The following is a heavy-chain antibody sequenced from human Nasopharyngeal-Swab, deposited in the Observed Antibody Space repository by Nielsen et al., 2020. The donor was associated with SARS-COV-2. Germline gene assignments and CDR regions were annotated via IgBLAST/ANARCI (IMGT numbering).Heavy chain of an antibody. J-gene: IGHJ6*04. Sequence: GESLKISCAASGFTVSSNYMNWVRQAPGQGLEWVSVIYSGGSTYYADSVKGRFTISRDNAKNSLYLQMNSLRAEDTAVYYCARESLWLDVWGKGTTVTVSS. CDR1: GFTVSSNY. CDR3: ARESLWLDV. D-gene: IGHD2/OR15-2a*01. CDR2: IYSGGST. V-gene: IGHV3-53*01.